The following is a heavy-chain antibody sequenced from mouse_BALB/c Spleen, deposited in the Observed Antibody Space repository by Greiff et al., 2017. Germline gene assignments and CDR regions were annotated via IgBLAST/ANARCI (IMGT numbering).Heavy chain of an antibody. CDR1: GYTFTSYW. D-gene: IGHD2-1*01. CDR3: ARGGNYVGYYAMDY. V-gene: IGHV1-69*02. CDR2: IDPSDSET. J-gene: IGHJ4*01. Sequence: QVQLQQSGAELVKPGAPVKLSCKASGYTFTSYWMNWVKQRPGRGLEWIGRIDPSDSETHYNQKFKDKATLTVDKSSSTAYIQLSSLTSEDSAVYYCARGGNYVGYYAMDYWGQGTSVTVSS.